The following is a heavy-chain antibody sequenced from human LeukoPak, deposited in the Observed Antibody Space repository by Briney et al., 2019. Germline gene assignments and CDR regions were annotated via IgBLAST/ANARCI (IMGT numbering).Heavy chain of an antibody. J-gene: IGHJ5*02. CDR2: IYYSGST. CDR3: ARVDSSGYPYWFDP. Sequence: PSETLSVTCTVSGGSIISYYWSWIRQPQGKGLEWIGYIYYSGSTNYNPSLKSRVTISVDTSKNQFSLKLSSVTAADTAVYYCARVDSSGYPYWFDPWGQGTLVTVSS. CDR1: GGSIISYY. D-gene: IGHD3-22*01. V-gene: IGHV4-59*01.